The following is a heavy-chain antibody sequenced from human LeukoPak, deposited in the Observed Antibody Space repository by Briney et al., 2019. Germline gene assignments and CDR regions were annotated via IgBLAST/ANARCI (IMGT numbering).Heavy chain of an antibody. J-gene: IGHJ3*02. CDR2: IGTAGDT. CDR1: GFTFSSYD. D-gene: IGHD3-22*01. CDR3: VSQYYYDSSGYHRAFDI. V-gene: IGHV3-13*04. Sequence: PGGSLRLSCAASGFTFSSYDMHWVRQATGKGLEWVSAIGTAGDTYYPGSVKGRFTISRENARNSLYLQMNSLRAGDTAVYYCVSQYYYDSSGYHRAFDIWGQGTMVTVSS.